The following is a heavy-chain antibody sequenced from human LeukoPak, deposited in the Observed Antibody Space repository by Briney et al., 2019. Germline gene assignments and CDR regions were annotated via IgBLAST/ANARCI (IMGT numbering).Heavy chain of an antibody. Sequence: SVKVSCKASGVTFSSYAISWVRQAPGQGLEWMGGIIPIFGTANYAQKFQGRVTITADKSTSTAYMELSSLRSEDTAVYYCARTSVRFGDLNWFDPWGQGTLVTVSS. CDR1: GVTFSSYA. V-gene: IGHV1-69*06. CDR2: IIPIFGTA. CDR3: ARTSVRFGDLNWFDP. D-gene: IGHD3-10*01. J-gene: IGHJ5*02.